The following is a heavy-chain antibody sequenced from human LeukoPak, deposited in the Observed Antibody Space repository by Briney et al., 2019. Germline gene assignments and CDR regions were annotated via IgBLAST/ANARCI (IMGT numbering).Heavy chain of an antibody. CDR3: ARGLGTYTVTTDYYYYYMDV. D-gene: IGHD4-17*01. J-gene: IGHJ6*03. CDR2: INHSGST. Sequence: PSETLSLTCAVYGGSFSGYYWSWIRQPPGKGLEWIGEINHSGSTNYNPSLKSRVTISVDTSKNQFSLKLSSVTAADTAVYYCARGLGTYTVTTDYYYYYMDVWGKGTTVTVSS. CDR1: GGSFSGYY. V-gene: IGHV4-34*01.